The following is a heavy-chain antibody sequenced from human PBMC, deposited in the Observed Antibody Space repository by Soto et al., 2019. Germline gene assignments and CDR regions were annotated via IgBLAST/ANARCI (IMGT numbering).Heavy chain of an antibody. D-gene: IGHD3-10*01. J-gene: IGHJ4*02. CDR1: GVSFSGYY. Sequence: PSETLSLTCAVYGVSFSGYYWSWIRQPPGKGLEWIGEINHSGSTNYNPSLKSRVTISVDTSKNQFSLKLSSVTAADTAVYYCARLKLNYYGSGSYLYYFDYWGQGTLVTVSS. CDR2: INHSGST. CDR3: ARLKLNYYGSGSYLYYFDY. V-gene: IGHV4-34*01.